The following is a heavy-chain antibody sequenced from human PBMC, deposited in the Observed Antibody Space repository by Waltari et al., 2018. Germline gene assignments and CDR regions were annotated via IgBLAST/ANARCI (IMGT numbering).Heavy chain of an antibody. CDR1: GYTLTACT. V-gene: IGHV1-3*01. J-gene: IGHJ3*01. CDR3: ARGSRLSGSDYFEV. D-gene: IGHD5-12*01. Sequence: QSQLVQSGAKVRMPGAAVKISCKAAGYTLTACTIPWILQDPGQSLEWMGWINVGQRDTNYSEKLQGRVTIARDTSDTSASTVYMELRSLTSDDTAIYYCARGSRLSGSDYFEVWGQGTLLTVSS. CDR2: INVGQRDT.